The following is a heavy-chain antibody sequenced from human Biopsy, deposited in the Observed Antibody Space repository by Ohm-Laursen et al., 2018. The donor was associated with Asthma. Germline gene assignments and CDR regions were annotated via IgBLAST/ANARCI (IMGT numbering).Heavy chain of an antibody. D-gene: IGHD3-22*01. J-gene: IGHJ4*02. V-gene: IGHV3-53*01. CDR2: IYSGGTS. CDR1: GFTLRRTG. Sequence: SLRLSCAASGFTLRRTGMHWVRQAPGKGLEWVSVIYSGGTSHTADSVRGRFTISRDYSENTLYLQMHSLRAEDTAVYYCARGDSSNWSHYYFDYWGQGTLVTVSS. CDR3: ARGDSSNWSHYYFDY.